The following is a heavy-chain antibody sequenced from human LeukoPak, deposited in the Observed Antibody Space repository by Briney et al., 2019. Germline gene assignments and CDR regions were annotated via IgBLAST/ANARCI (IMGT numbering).Heavy chain of an antibody. CDR1: GFTFSSYG. D-gene: IGHD6-13*01. J-gene: IGHJ2*01. CDR2: IWYDGSNK. V-gene: IGHV3-33*01. CDR3: ATSPATGNIYFDL. Sequence: GGSLRLSCAAAGFTFSSYGMHWVRQAPGKGLEWVAVIWYDGSNKYYGDSVKGRFTISRDNSKNTLYLQMNSLRAEDTAVYYCATSPATGNIYFDLWGRGTLVTVSS.